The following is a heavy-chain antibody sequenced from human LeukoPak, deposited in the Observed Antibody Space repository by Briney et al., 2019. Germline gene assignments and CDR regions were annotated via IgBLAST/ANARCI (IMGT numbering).Heavy chain of an antibody. CDR3: AKKVVPGYFFDY. CDR1: GFTFSSYA. CDR2: ISASGGAT. D-gene: IGHD2-21*02. Sequence: GGSLRLSCAASGFTFSSYAMSWVRQAPGRGLEWVSGISASGGATYYADSVKGRFTISRDNSKNTLYLQMNSLRAEDTAVYYCAKKVVPGYFFDYWGQGTLVTVSS. V-gene: IGHV3-23*01. J-gene: IGHJ4*02.